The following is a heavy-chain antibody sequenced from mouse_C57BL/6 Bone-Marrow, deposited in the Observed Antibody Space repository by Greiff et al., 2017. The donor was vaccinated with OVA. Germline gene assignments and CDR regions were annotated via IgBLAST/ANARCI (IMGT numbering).Heavy chain of an antibody. CDR1: GFNIKDDY. Sequence: VQLQQSGAELVRPGASVKLSCTASGFNIKDDYMHWVKQRPEQGLEWIGWIDPENGDTEYASKFQGKATITADTSSNTAYLQLSSLTSEDTAVYYCTTHDGSGCAYWGQGTLVTVSA. D-gene: IGHD2-3*01. V-gene: IGHV14-4*01. CDR3: TTHDGSGCAY. J-gene: IGHJ3*01. CDR2: IDPENGDT.